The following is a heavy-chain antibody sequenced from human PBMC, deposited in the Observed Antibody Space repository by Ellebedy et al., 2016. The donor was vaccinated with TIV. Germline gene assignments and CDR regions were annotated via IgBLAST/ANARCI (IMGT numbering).Heavy chain of an antibody. CDR2: INHSGST. J-gene: IGHJ1*01. Sequence: MPSETLSLTCAVSGGSFSGYYWSWIRQSPGKGLEWIGEINHSGSTNYNPSLKSRVTISVDMSQNQFSLKLNSVTAADTAVYYCARARSSGYYSTPKPEYFHHWGQGTLVTVSS. D-gene: IGHD3-22*01. CDR1: GGSFSGYY. V-gene: IGHV4-34*01. CDR3: ARARSSGYYSTPKPEYFHH.